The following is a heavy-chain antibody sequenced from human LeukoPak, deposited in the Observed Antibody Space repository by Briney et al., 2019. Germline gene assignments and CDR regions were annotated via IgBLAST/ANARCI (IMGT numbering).Heavy chain of an antibody. Sequence: GGSLRLSCAASGFTFSSYAMHWVRQAPGKGLEWVAVISYDGSNKYYADSVKGRFTISRDNSKNTLYLQMNSLRAEDTAVYYCARGWSIVVAAHWGQGTLVTVSS. V-gene: IGHV3-30*04. CDR3: ARGWSIVVAAH. D-gene: IGHD6-19*01. CDR2: ISYDGSNK. CDR1: GFTFSSYA. J-gene: IGHJ4*02.